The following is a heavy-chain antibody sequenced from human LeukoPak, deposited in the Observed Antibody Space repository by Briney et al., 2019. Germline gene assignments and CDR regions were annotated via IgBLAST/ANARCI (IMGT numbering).Heavy chain of an antibody. CDR2: IYHSGST. V-gene: IGHV4-38-2*02. Sequence: PSETLSLTCTVSGYSISSGYYWGWLRQPPGKGLEWIGSIYHSGSTYYNPSLRSRVTISVDTSKNQFSLKLSSVTAADTAVYYCARDLGYYYYMDVWGKGTTVTVSS. CDR3: ARDLGYYYYMDV. J-gene: IGHJ6*03. CDR1: GYSISSGYY.